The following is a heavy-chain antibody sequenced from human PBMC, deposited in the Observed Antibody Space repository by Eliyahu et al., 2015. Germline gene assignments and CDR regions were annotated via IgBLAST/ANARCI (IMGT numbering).Heavy chain of an antibody. J-gene: IGHJ4*02. D-gene: IGHD4-23*01. Sequence: LSCPCAVSGGSISDGRYYWSWIRQQPGKGLEWIGHIYYSGSTLYNPSLKSRVTISMITSVNHFSLTLRSVSAADTAVYYCAGGNHARFDDWGQGTLVTVSS. CDR1: GGSISDGRYY. CDR2: IYYSGST. CDR3: AGGNHARFDD. V-gene: IGHV4-31*11.